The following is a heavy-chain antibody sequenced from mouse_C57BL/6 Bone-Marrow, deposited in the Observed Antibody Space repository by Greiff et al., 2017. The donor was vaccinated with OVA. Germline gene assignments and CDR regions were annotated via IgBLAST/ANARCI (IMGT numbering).Heavy chain of an antibody. CDR2: ISYSGST. Sequence: EVKLVESGPGLAKPSQTLSLTCSVTGYSITSDYWNWIRKFPGNNLEYMGYISYSGSTYYNPSLKSRISITRDTAKNQYYRQMNSVTTEDTATDYCAKISGYYAMDYWGQGTSVTVSS. CDR1: GYSITSDY. D-gene: IGHD1-3*01. V-gene: IGHV3-8*01. J-gene: IGHJ4*01. CDR3: AKISGYYAMDY.